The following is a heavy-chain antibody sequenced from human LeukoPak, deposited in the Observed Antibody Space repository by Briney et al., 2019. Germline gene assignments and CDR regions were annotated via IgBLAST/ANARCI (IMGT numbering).Heavy chain of an antibody. CDR3: AGFFYDNSGDAFDI. V-gene: IGHV1-69*13. D-gene: IGHD3-22*01. Sequence: GASVKVSCKASRYTFTSYDINWVRQAPGQGLEWMGGLIPIYGSANYAQKFQGRVTITSDESTRTVYMELSSLRPEDSAVYYCAGFFYDNSGDAFDIWGQGTMVTVSS. CDR2: LIPIYGSA. J-gene: IGHJ3*02. CDR1: RYTFTSYD.